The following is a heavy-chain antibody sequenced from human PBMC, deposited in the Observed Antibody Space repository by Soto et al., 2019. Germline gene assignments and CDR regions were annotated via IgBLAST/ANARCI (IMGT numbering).Heavy chain of an antibody. CDR2: IKSKTDGGAT. D-gene: IGHD3-22*01. CDR1: GFTFNNAW. J-gene: IGHJ4*02. CDR3: TTTLYYYDNGGDTWLGY. Sequence: EVQLVEYGGNLVKPGGSLRLSCAVSGFTFNNAWMNWVRQAPGKGLEWVGRIKSKTDGGATDYAAPVNCRFTISRDDSRDPLYLQMDSLKTEDTAVYYCTTTLYYYDNGGDTWLGYWGRGTRVTVSS. V-gene: IGHV3-15*07.